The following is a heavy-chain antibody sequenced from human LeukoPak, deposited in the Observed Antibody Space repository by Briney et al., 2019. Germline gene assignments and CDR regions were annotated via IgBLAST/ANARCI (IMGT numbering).Heavy chain of an antibody. V-gene: IGHV4-61*02. CDR1: GGSISSSSYY. J-gene: IGHJ4*01. Sequence: SEPLCFTCTVSGGSISSSSYYWSWSRQPAGKGGEWCGRIYTRGNTNYNPSLKSRVPISVDTSKTQFSLELSSVTAADTAVYYCARSLGRDCFDCGGQGTLVAVS. CDR2: IYTRGNT. CDR3: ARSLGRDCFDC. D-gene: IGHD1-26*01.